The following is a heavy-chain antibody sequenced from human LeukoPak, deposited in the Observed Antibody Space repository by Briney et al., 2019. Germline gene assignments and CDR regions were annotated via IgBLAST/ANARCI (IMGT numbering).Heavy chain of an antibody. J-gene: IGHJ4*02. CDR3: ARFSSAGEDY. Sequence: GGSLRLSCAASGFRFSDYWMFWVRQAPGKGPVWVSHISTDGTSTTYADSVKGRFTISRDNAKSTMYLHMSSLRVEDTAVYYCARFSSAGEDYWGQGTLVTVSS. D-gene: IGHD2-15*01. V-gene: IGHV3-74*01. CDR2: ISTDGTST. CDR1: GFRFSDYW.